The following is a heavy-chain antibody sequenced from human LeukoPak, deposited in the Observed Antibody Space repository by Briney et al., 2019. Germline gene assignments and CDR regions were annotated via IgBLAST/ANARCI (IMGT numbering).Heavy chain of an antibody. CDR2: IYYSGST. CDR1: GGSLSSYH. J-gene: IGHJ4*02. CDR3: ARGDSYGGNSRFEY. D-gene: IGHD4-23*01. Sequence: SETLSLTCTVSGGSLSSYHWSWIRQPPGKGLEWIGYIYYSGSTNYNPSLKSRVTMSVDTSKNQFSLKLSSVTAADTAVYYCARGDSYGGNSRFEYWGQGTLVTVSS. V-gene: IGHV4-59*12.